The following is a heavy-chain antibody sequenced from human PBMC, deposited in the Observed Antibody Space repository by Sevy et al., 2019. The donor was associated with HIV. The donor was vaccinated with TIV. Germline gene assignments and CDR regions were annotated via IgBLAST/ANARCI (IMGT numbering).Heavy chain of an antibody. Sequence: GGSLRLSCAASGFTFSSYSMNWVRQAPGKGLEWVSSISSSSSYIYYADSVKGRFTISRDNAKNSLYLQMNSLRAEDTAVYYCARTNSLLNDAFDIWGQGTIVTVSS. CDR1: GFTFSSYS. CDR2: ISSSSSYI. D-gene: IGHD2-15*01. CDR3: ARTNSLLNDAFDI. J-gene: IGHJ3*02. V-gene: IGHV3-21*01.